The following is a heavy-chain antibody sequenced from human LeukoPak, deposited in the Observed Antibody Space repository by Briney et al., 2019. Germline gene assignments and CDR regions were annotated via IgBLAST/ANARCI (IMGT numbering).Heavy chain of an antibody. CDR3: ATTIINYYDSNDSPEYFQH. Sequence: GASVKVSCKVSGYTLTELSMHWVRQAPGKGLEWMGGFDPEDGETIYAQKFQGRVTMTEDTSTDTAYMELSSLRSEDTAVYYCATTIINYYDSNDSPEYFQHWGQGTLVTVSS. CDR2: FDPEDGET. V-gene: IGHV1-24*01. D-gene: IGHD3-22*01. J-gene: IGHJ1*01. CDR1: GYTLTELS.